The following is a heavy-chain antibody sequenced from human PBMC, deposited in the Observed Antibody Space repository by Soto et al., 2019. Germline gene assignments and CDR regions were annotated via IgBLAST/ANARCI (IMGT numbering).Heavy chain of an antibody. Sequence: QVQLQESGPGLVKPSETLSLTCTVSGGSVSSGSYYWSWIRQPPGKGLEWIGYIYYSGSTNYNPSLKSXXTXSXXTSKNQFSLKLSSVTAADTAVYYCARDGVWDGMDVWGQGTTVTVSS. V-gene: IGHV4-61*01. CDR1: GGSVSSGSYY. CDR2: IYYSGST. CDR3: ARDGVWDGMDV. J-gene: IGHJ6*02. D-gene: IGHD1-26*01.